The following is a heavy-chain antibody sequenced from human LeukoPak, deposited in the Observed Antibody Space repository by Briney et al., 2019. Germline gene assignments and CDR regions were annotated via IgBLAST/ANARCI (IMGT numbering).Heavy chain of an antibody. Sequence: SVKVSCKASGGTFSSYAISWVRQAPGQGLEWMGRIIPIFGTANYAQKFQGRVTITTDESTSTAYMELSSLRSEDTAVYYCARAGGSGWSGFDYWGQGTLVTVSS. CDR2: IIPIFGTA. D-gene: IGHD6-19*01. J-gene: IGHJ4*02. V-gene: IGHV1-69*05. CDR3: ARAGGSGWSGFDY. CDR1: GGTFSSYA.